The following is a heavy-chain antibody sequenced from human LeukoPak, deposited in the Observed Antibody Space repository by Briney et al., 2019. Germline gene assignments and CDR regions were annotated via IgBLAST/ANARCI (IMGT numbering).Heavy chain of an antibody. Sequence: GGSLRLSCAASGFTFSSYGMHWVRQAPGKGLEWVAFIRYDGSNKYYADPVKGRFTISRDNSKNTLYLQMNSLRVEDTAVYYCARAPLISWYRGVDFWGQGTLVTVSS. D-gene: IGHD6-13*01. CDR3: ARAPLISWYRGVDF. CDR1: GFTFSSYG. V-gene: IGHV3-30*02. J-gene: IGHJ4*02. CDR2: IRYDGSNK.